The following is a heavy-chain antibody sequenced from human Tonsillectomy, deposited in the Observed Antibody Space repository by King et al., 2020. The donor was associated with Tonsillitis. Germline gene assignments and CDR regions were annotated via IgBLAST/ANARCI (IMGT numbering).Heavy chain of an antibody. Sequence: VQLQQWGAGLLKPSDTLSLTCAVDGGSFSGYYWSWIRQPPGQGLEWIGEINHSGSPNYKPSLNSRVTISVDTSKNHFSLKLNSVTAADSAVYYCARGTAWDDTSGYHFDYWGQGTLVTVSS. CDR1: GGSFSGYY. CDR3: ARGTAWDDTSGYHFDY. D-gene: IGHD3-22*01. CDR2: INHSGSP. V-gene: IGHV4-34*01. J-gene: IGHJ4*02.